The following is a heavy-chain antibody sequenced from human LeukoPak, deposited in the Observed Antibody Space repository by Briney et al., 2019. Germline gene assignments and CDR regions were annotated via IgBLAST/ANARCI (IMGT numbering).Heavy chain of an antibody. J-gene: IGHJ4*02. CDR3: AREGSGYPY. Sequence: ASVKVSCKASGYXFIGYYMHWVRQAPGQGPEWMGWINPNSGGTNYAQKFQGRVTMTRDTSISTAYMEVSRLTSDDTAVFYCAREGSGYPYWGQGTLVTVSS. CDR2: INPNSGGT. CDR1: GYXFIGYY. V-gene: IGHV1-2*02. D-gene: IGHD5-12*01.